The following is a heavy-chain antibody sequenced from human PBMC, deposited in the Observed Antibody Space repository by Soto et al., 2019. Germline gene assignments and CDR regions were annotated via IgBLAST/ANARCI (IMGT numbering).Heavy chain of an antibody. V-gene: IGHV3-33*01. D-gene: IGHD5-12*01. Sequence: QVQLVESGGGVVQPGRSLRLSCAPSGFTFNTYGMHWVRQAPGKGLEWVAVIWYDGSKKYDADSVKGRFTISRDNSKNTLYLQMNSLRAEDTAVYYCAREYSGFSFDYWGQGTLVTVSS. CDR1: GFTFNTYG. CDR2: IWYDGSKK. J-gene: IGHJ4*02. CDR3: AREYSGFSFDY.